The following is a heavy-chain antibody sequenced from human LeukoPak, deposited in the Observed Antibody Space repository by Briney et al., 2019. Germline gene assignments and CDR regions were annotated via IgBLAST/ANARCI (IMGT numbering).Heavy chain of an antibody. J-gene: IGHJ4*02. V-gene: IGHV4-4*02. CDR3: ATYHDISSGYTFDS. D-gene: IGHD3-9*01. Sequence: SETLSLTCAVSGGSINNDKWWNWVRQPPGKGLEWIGEIHPSGSTRYNPSLKSRLSISIDKSNDQVSLKLSSVTAADTAVYYCATYHDISSGYTFDSWGQGTLVTVSS. CDR2: IHPSGST. CDR1: GGSINNDKW.